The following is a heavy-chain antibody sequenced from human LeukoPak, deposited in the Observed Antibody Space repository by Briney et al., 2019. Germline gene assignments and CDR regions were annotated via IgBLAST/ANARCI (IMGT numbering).Heavy chain of an antibody. CDR1: GYTFTSYD. CDR2: MNPNSGNT. CDR3: AITWIQLWLETQNAFDI. Sequence: GASVKVSCKASGYTFTSYDIHWVRQATGQGLAWMGWMNPNSGNTGYAQKFRGRVTMTRNTSISTAYMELSSLRSEDTAVYYCAITWIQLWLETQNAFDIWGQGTMVTVSS. V-gene: IGHV1-8*01. J-gene: IGHJ3*02. D-gene: IGHD5-18*01.